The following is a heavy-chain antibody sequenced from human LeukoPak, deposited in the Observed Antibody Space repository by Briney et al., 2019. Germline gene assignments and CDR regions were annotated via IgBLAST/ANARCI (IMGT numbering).Heavy chain of an antibody. CDR2: IYYSGST. V-gene: IGHV4-59*01. J-gene: IGHJ6*03. Sequence: SETLSLTCTVSGGSISSYYWSWIRQPPGKGLEWIGYIYYSGSTNYSPSLKSRVTISVDTSKNQFSLNLSSVTAADTAVYYCARTHYYYYMDVWGKGTTVTVSS. CDR3: ARTHYYYYMDV. CDR1: GGSISSYY.